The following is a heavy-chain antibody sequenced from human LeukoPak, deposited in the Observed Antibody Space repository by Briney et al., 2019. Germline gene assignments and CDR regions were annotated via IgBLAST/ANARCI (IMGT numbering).Heavy chain of an antibody. CDR1: GGSISSGSYY. D-gene: IGHD2-15*01. CDR2: IYTSGST. CDR3: ARVDGSCSGGSCPSGNWFDP. V-gene: IGHV4-61*02. J-gene: IGHJ5*02. Sequence: SETLSLTCTVSGGSISSGSYYWSWIRQPAGKGLEWIGRIYTSGSTNYNPSLKSRVTISVDTSKNQFSLKLNSVTAADTAVYYCARVDGSCSGGSCPSGNWFDPWGQGTLVTVSS.